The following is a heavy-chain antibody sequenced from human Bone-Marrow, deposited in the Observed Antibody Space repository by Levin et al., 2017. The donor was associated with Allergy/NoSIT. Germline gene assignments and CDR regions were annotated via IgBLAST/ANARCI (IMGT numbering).Heavy chain of an antibody. J-gene: IGHJ4*02. Sequence: GESLKISCKGSGYSFTSYWISWVRQMPGKGLEWMGRIDPSDSYTNYSPSFQGHVTISADKSISTAYLQWSSLKASDTAMYYCARVDTAMVEFDYWGQGTLVTVSS. CDR2: IDPSDSYT. CDR1: GYSFTSYW. V-gene: IGHV5-10-1*01. D-gene: IGHD5-18*01. CDR3: ARVDTAMVEFDY.